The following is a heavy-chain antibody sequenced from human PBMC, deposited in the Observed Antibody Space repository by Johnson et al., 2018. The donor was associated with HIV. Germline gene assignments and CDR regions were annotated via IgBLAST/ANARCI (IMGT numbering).Heavy chain of an antibody. D-gene: IGHD2-15*01. J-gene: IGHJ3*02. V-gene: IGHV3-11*04. CDR2: ISSSGSTI. CDR3: ARAGRLGYCSGGSCYSPAFDI. Sequence: VQLVESGGGLIQPGGSLRLSCAASGFTFSDYYMSWIRQAPGKGLEWVSYISSSGSTIYYADSVKGRFTLSRDNAKNSLYLQMNSLRAEDTAVYYCARAGRLGYCSGGSCYSPAFDIWGQGTMVTVS. CDR1: GFTFSDYY.